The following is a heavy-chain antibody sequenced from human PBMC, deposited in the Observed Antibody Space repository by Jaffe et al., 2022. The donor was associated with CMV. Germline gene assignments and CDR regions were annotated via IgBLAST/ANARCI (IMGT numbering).Heavy chain of an antibody. CDR2: IYPGDSDT. D-gene: IGHD3-10*01. CDR1: ADSFNTFW. CDR3: ARHGSGWGGYSLFDY. V-gene: IGHV5-51*01. Sequence: EVQLVQSGAEVKKPGESLKISCRDSADSFNTFWIAWVRQMPGKGLEWIGIIYPGDSDTRYSPSFQGQVTISVDKSISTAFLQWSSLEASDTAFYYCARHGSGWGGYSLFDYWGQGTLVTVSS. J-gene: IGHJ4*02.